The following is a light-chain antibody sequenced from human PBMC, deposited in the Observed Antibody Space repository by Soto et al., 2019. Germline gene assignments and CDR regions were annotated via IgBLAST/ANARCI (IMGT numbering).Light chain of an antibody. CDR1: QSISTY. V-gene: IGKV1-39*01. Sequence: EIQMTQSPSSLSAXVGDRVTITCRASQSISTYLSWYQQKPGKAPKLLIYVASSLQSGVPSRFSGSGSGTDFTLTIFIFQPEDFPTYSFQHSYLPRTFAQGPRVDTK. CDR3: QHSYLPRT. J-gene: IGKJ1*01. CDR2: VAS.